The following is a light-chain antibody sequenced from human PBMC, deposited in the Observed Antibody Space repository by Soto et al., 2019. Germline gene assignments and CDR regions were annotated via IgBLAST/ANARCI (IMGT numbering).Light chain of an antibody. CDR2: DNS. V-gene: IGLV2-14*02. Sequence: QSALTQPASVSGSPGQSITISCTGTSSDVGSYNLVSWYQQLPGTAPKLLIYDNSNRPSGVPDRFSGSKSGTSASLAITGLQAEDEADYYCQSYDSSLRRVFGGGTKLTVL. CDR1: SSDVGSYNL. CDR3: QSYDSSLRRV. J-gene: IGLJ2*01.